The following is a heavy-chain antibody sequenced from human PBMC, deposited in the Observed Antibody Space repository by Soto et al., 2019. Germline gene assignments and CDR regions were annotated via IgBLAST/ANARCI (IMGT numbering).Heavy chain of an antibody. J-gene: IGHJ4*02. D-gene: IGHD6-19*01. CDR3: EKDGEAVAGTCFDY. CDR1: GFTFSSYA. Sequence: GGSLRLSSAASGFTFSSYAMSWIRQAPGKGLEWVSAISGSGGSTYYADSVKGRFTISRDNSKNTLYLQMNSLRAEDTAVYYCEKDGEAVAGTCFDYWGQGTLVTVSP. CDR2: ISGSGGST. V-gene: IGHV3-23*01.